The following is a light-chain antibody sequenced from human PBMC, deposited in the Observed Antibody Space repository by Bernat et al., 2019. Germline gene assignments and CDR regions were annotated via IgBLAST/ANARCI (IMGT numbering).Light chain of an antibody. Sequence: AIRMTRSPSSVSASTGDRVTVTCRASQGVGSYLAWYQQKPGKAPKLLIFAASTLQSGVPSRFSGSGSGTDFTLTISCLQSEDFATYYCQQYYSYPRTFGQGTEVEIK. J-gene: IGKJ1*01. CDR2: AAS. CDR1: QGVGSY. V-gene: IGKV1-8*01. CDR3: QQYYSYPRT.